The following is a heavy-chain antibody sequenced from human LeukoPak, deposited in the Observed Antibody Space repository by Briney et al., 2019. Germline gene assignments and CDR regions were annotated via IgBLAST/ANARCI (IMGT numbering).Heavy chain of an antibody. CDR2: IYYSGST. J-gene: IGHJ5*02. D-gene: IGHD1-26*01. CDR3: ARGNSYYNWFDP. CDR1: GVPISSYY. V-gene: IGHV4-59*01. Sequence: SEALSLTCTVSGVPISSYYWRWIRQPPGKGLEWIGYIYYSGSTNYNPSPKSRVTISVDTSKNQFSLKLSSVTAADTDVYYCARGNSYYNWFDPWGQGTLVSVSS.